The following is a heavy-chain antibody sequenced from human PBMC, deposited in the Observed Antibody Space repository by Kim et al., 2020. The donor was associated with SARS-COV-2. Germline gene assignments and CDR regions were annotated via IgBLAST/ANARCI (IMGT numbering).Heavy chain of an antibody. D-gene: IGHD2-8*02. CDR2: ISWNSGDI. V-gene: IGHV3-9*01. CDR3: TKGYCTGGYCRNGFDI. J-gene: IGHJ3*02. Sequence: GGSLRLSCTASGFTFDDYAMHWVRQAPGKGLEWVSGISWNSGDIGYADSVKGRFTISRDNAHNSLYPQMNSLRAEDKALYYCTKGYCTGGYCRNGFDIWGQGTMVTVSS. CDR1: GFTFDDYA.